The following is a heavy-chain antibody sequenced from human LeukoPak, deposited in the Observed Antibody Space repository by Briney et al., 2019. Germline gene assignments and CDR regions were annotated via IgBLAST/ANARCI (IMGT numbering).Heavy chain of an antibody. J-gene: IGHJ6*03. D-gene: IGHD2-15*01. CDR2: INHSGST. Sequence: SETLSLTCAVYGGSFSGYYWSWIRQPPGKGLEWIGEINHSGSTNYNPSLKSRVTISVDTSKNQFSLKLSSVTAADTAVYYCARDVQVVVVAASSIYYYYYMDVWGKGTTVTISS. CDR3: ARDVQVVVVAASSIYYYYYMDV. V-gene: IGHV4-34*01. CDR1: GGSFSGYY.